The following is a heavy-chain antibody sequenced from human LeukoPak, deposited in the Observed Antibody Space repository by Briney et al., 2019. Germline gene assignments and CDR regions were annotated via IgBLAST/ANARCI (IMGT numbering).Heavy chain of an antibody. J-gene: IGHJ4*02. CDR3: AKDRQWLVRRGNSFDY. V-gene: IGHV3-30-3*02. Sequence: PGGSLRLSCAASGFTFSSYAMHWVRQAPGKGLEWVAVISYDGSNKYYADSVKGRFTISRDNSKNTLYLQMNSLRTEDTAVYYCAKDRQWLVRRGNSFDYWGQGTLVTVSS. CDR2: ISYDGSNK. D-gene: IGHD6-19*01. CDR1: GFTFSSYA.